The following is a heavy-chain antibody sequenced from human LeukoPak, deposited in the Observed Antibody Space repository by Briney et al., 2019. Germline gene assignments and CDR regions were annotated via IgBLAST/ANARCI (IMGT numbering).Heavy chain of an antibody. J-gene: IGHJ4*02. CDR1: GGSISSSNW. V-gene: IGHV4-4*02. Sequence: PSGTLSLTCAVSGGSISSSNWWSWVRQPPGKGLEWIGEIYHSGSTNYNPSLKSRVTISVDTSKNQFSLKLSSVTAADTAVYYRAGAGGTIQLWNWGQGTLVTVS. D-gene: IGHD5-18*01. CDR2: IYHSGST. CDR3: AGAGGTIQLWN.